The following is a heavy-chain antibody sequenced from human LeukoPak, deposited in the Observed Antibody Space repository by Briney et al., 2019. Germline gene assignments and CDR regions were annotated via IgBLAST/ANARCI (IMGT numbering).Heavy chain of an antibody. J-gene: IGHJ4*02. Sequence: PGGSLRLSCAASGFTFSSYGMHWVRQAPGKGLEWVAFIRYDGSNKYYADSVKGRFTISRDNSKNTLYLQMNSLRAEDTAVYYCAKDRIYYYGSGSYDYWGQGTLVTVSS. CDR3: AKDRIYYYGSGSYDY. CDR2: IRYDGSNK. D-gene: IGHD3-10*01. V-gene: IGHV3-30*02. CDR1: GFTFSSYG.